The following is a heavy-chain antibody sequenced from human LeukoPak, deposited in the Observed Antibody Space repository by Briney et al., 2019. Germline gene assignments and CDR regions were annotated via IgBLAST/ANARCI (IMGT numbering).Heavy chain of an antibody. CDR1: GGSFSGYY. Sequence: SETLSLTCAVYGGSFSGYYWSWIRQPPGKGLEWIGEINHSGSTNYNPSLKSRVTISVDTSKNQFSLKLSSVTAADTAVYYCARGRLIVATIRPFDYWGQGTLVTVSS. CDR2: INHSGST. CDR3: ARGRLIVATIRPFDY. D-gene: IGHD5-12*01. J-gene: IGHJ4*02. V-gene: IGHV4-34*01.